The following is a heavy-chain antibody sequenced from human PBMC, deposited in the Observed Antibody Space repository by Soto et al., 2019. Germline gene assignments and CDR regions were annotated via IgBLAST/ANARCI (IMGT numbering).Heavy chain of an antibody. CDR1: AGTFSSYA. CDR2: IIPIFGTA. V-gene: IGHV1-69*01. Sequence: GXSVKVSCNASAGTFSSYAIIWVRQAPGQGLEWMGGIIPIFGTANYAQKFQGRVTITADESTSTAYMELSSLRSEDTAVYYCARSGDYNIYYYYGMDVWGQGTTVTVSS. J-gene: IGHJ6*02. CDR3: ARSGDYNIYYYYGMDV. D-gene: IGHD4-17*01.